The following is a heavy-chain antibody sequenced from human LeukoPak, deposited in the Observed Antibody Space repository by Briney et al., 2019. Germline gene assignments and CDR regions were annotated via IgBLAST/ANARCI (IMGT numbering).Heavy chain of an antibody. CDR1: GGSISSYY. Sequence: SETLSLTCTVSGGSISSYYWSWIRQPAGKGLEWIGRIYTSGSTNYNPSLKSRVTMSADTSKNQFSLKLSSVTAADTAVYYCARAMYYYGSGSYLDYWGQGTLVTVSS. J-gene: IGHJ4*02. CDR3: ARAMYYYGSGSYLDY. V-gene: IGHV4-4*07. D-gene: IGHD3-10*01. CDR2: IYTSGST.